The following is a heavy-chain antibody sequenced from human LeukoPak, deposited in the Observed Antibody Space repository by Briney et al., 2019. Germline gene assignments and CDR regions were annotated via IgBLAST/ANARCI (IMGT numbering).Heavy chain of an antibody. CDR2: ISGSGGST. CDR3: AKDPSSGWYGVYYYYGMDV. V-gene: IGHV3-23*01. Sequence: GGSLRLSCAASGFTFSSYAMSWVRQAPGKGLEWVSAISGSGGSTYYADSVKGRFTISRDNSKNTLYPQMNSLRAEDTAVYYCAKDPSSGWYGVYYYYGMDVWGQGTTVTVSS. CDR1: GFTFSSYA. J-gene: IGHJ6*02. D-gene: IGHD6-19*01.